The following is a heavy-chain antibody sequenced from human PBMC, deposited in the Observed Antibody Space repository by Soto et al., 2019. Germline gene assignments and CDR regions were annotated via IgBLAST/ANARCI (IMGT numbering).Heavy chain of an antibody. V-gene: IGHV4-31*03. CDR3: ARVVTTCSGGSCYSHNGWFDP. Sequence: PSETLSLTCTVSGGSISSGGYYWSWIRQHPGKGLEWIGYIYYSGSTYYSPSLKSRVTISVDTSKNQFSLKLSSVTAPDPAVYYCARVVTTCSGGSCYSHNGWFDPWGQGTLVTVSS. CDR1: GGSISSGGYY. J-gene: IGHJ5*02. D-gene: IGHD2-15*01. CDR2: IYYSGST.